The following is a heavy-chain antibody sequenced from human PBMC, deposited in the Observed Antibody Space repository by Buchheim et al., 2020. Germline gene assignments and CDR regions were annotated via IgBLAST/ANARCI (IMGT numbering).Heavy chain of an antibody. J-gene: IGHJ6*02. D-gene: IGHD5/OR15-5a*01. CDR1: GFTFSSYA. CDR2: ISYDGSNK. CDR3: ARDMSTMHYYYYGMDV. Sequence: QVQLVESGGGVVQPGRSLRLSCAASGFTFSSYAMHWVRQAPGKGLEWVAVISYDGSNKYYADSVKGRFTISRDNSKNTLYLQMNSLRAEDTAVYYCARDMSTMHYYYYGMDVWGQGTT. V-gene: IGHV3-30-3*01.